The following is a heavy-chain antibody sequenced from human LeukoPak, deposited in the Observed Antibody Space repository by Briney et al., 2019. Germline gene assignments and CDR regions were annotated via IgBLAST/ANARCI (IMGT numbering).Heavy chain of an antibody. Sequence: GASVKVSCKASGYTFTSYGISWVRQAPGQGLEWMGWISAYNGNTNYAQKLQGRVTMTTDTSTSTAYMELRSLRSDDTAVYYCARQGSSIAAAGSTDAFDIWGQGTMVTVSS. CDR3: ARQGSSIAAAGSTDAFDI. V-gene: IGHV1-18*01. CDR1: GYTFTSYG. J-gene: IGHJ3*02. CDR2: ISAYNGNT. D-gene: IGHD6-13*01.